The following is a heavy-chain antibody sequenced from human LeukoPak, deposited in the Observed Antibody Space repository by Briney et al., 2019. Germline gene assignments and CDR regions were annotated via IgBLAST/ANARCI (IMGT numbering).Heavy chain of an antibody. CDR3: ARAIDSSGYWAFDY. V-gene: IGHV1-69*04. CDR1: GGTFSSYA. Sequence: GSSVNVSCKASGGTFSSYAISWVRQAPGQGLEWMGRIIPILGIANYAQKFQGRVTITADKSTSTAYMELSSLRSEDTAVYYCARAIDSSGYWAFDYWGQGTLVTVSS. CDR2: IIPILGIA. J-gene: IGHJ4*02. D-gene: IGHD3-22*01.